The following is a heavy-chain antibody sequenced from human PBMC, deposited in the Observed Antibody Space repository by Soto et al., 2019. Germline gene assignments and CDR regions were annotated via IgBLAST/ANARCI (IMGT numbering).Heavy chain of an antibody. CDR1: GFTFSSYS. CDR2: ISSSSSYI. Sequence: PGGSLRLSCAASGFTFSSYSMNWVRQAPGKGLEWVSSISSSSSYIYYADSVKGRFTISRDNAKNSLYLQMNSLRAEDTAVYYCARVAFSSSAYYYYYMDVWGKGTTVTVSS. D-gene: IGHD6-6*01. CDR3: ARVAFSSSAYYYYYMDV. J-gene: IGHJ6*03. V-gene: IGHV3-21*01.